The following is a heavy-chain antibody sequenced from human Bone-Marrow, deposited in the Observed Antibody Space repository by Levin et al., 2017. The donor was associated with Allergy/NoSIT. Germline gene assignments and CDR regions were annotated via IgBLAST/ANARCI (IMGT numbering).Heavy chain of an antibody. CDR2: ITWNSGGT. V-gene: IGHV3-9*01. D-gene: IGHD6-25*01. CDR3: TKGNSSAQYYGVDV. J-gene: IGHJ6*02. Sequence: QPGGSLRLSCAASGFTFEDYAMHWVRQAPGKGLEWVSGITWNSGGTVYADSVRGRFTISRDNAKNSLYLQMDSLRVEDTALYYCTKGNSSAQYYGVDVWGQGTTVTVSS. CDR1: GFTFEDYA.